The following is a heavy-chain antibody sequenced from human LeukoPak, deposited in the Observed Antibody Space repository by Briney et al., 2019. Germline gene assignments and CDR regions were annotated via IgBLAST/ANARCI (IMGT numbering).Heavy chain of an antibody. J-gene: IGHJ4*02. CDR1: GGSISSGSYY. Sequence: SVTLSLTCTVSGGSISSGSYYWSWIRQPAGKGLEWIGRIYTSGSTNYNPSLKSRVTISVDTSKNQFSLKLSSVTAADTAVYYCARGKGLRYYYDSSGHYYFDYWGQGTLVTVSS. CDR3: ARGKGLRYYYDSSGHYYFDY. D-gene: IGHD3-22*01. CDR2: IYTSGST. V-gene: IGHV4-61*02.